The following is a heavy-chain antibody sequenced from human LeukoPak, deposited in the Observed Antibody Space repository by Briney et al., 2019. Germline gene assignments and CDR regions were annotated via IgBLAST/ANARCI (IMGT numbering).Heavy chain of an antibody. J-gene: IGHJ4*02. D-gene: IGHD4-17*01. CDR1: GGSISSYY. Sequence: SETLSLTCTVSGGSISSYYWSWIRQPPGKGLEWIGYIYYSGSTNYNPSLKSRVTISVDTSKNQFSLKLSSVTAADTAVYYCARGLRLPLDCWGQGTLVTVSS. V-gene: IGHV4-59*01. CDR2: IYYSGST. CDR3: ARGLRLPLDC.